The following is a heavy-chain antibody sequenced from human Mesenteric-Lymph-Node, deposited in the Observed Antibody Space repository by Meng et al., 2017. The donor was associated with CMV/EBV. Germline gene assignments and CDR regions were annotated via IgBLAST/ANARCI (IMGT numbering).Heavy chain of an antibody. CDR2: INPNTGNP. D-gene: IGHD3-10*01. CDR1: YTFPSYA. J-gene: IGHJ4*02. V-gene: IGHV7-4-1*02. Sequence: YTFPSYAMNWLRQAPGQGLEWLGWINPNTGNPTYAQGFTGRFVFSLDTSVSTAYLQISSLKAEDTAVYYCARGGRITMVRGVIPGGYWGQGTLVTVSS. CDR3: ARGGRITMVRGVIPGGY.